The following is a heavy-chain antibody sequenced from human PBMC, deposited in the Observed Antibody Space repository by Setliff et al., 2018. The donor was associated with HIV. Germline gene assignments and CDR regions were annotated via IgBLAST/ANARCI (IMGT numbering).Heavy chain of an antibody. CDR2: INHDRTT. J-gene: IGHJ4*02. CDR1: GGSFSGYY. CDR3: ARGVPLLPPNF. V-gene: IGHV4-34*01. Sequence: PSETLSLTCAVYGGSFSGYYWSWIRQPPGKGLEWIGEINHDRTTNYNPSLKSRVTISVDTSKNQFYLRMTSTTAADTAVYYCARGVPLLPPNFWGQGTLVTVSS. D-gene: IGHD2-21*02.